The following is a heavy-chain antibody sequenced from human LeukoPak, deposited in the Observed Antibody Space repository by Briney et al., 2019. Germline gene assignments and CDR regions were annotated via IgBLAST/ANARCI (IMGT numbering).Heavy chain of an antibody. CDR1: GLTVSSNY. CDR3: ARDYGGNSIDY. Sequence: PGGSLRLSCAASGLTVSSNYMSWVRQAPGKGLEWVVNIKQDGSETYYVDSVKGRFTISRDNAKSSLYLQMNGLRAEDTAVYYCARDYGGNSIDYWGQGTLVTVSS. CDR2: IKQDGSET. D-gene: IGHD4-23*01. J-gene: IGHJ4*02. V-gene: IGHV3-7*05.